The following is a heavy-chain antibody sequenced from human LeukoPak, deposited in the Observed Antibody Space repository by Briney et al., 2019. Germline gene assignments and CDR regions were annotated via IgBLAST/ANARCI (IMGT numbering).Heavy chain of an antibody. J-gene: IGHJ4*02. Sequence: SETLSLTCTVSGGSISSYYWSWIRQPPGKGLEGIGYIYYSGSTNYNPSLKSRVTISVDTSKNQFSLKLSSVTAADTAVYYCARDLTGDSSGYYDYWGQGTLVTVSS. CDR1: GGSISSYY. CDR2: IYYSGST. D-gene: IGHD3-22*01. V-gene: IGHV4-59*01. CDR3: ARDLTGDSSGYYDY.